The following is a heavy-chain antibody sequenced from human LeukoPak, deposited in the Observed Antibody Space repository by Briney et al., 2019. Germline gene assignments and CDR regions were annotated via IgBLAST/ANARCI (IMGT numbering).Heavy chain of an antibody. J-gene: IGHJ3*02. V-gene: IGHV3-74*01. D-gene: IGHD3-16*01. CDR1: GFTFSDFW. CDR2: INSDGTSI. Sequence: GGSLRLSCAASGFTFSDFWMHWVRQAPGKGLVWVSRINSDGTSISYADSVKGRFTISRDNAKNTLYLQMNSLRAEDTAVYYCARGARAKIDAFDIWGQGTMVTVSS. CDR3: ARGARAKIDAFDI.